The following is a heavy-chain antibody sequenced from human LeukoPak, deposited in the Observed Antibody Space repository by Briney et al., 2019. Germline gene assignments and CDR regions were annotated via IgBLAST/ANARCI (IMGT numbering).Heavy chain of an antibody. Sequence: ASVKVSSKASRYTFTGYYMHWGRQAPGQGLEWMGWINPNSGGTNYAQKFQGRVTMTRDTSISTAYMELSRLRSDDTAVYYCARDIYYDSSGYYFDYWGQGTLVTVS. CDR2: INPNSGGT. CDR3: ARDIYYDSSGYYFDY. CDR1: RYTFTGYY. J-gene: IGHJ4*02. V-gene: IGHV1-2*02. D-gene: IGHD3-22*01.